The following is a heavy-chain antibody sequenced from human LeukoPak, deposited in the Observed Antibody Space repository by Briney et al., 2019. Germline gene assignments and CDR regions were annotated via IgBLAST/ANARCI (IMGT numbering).Heavy chain of an antibody. J-gene: IGHJ4*02. D-gene: IGHD3-22*01. V-gene: IGHV3-33*01. Sequence: GGSLRLSCAASGFTFSSYGMHWVRRAPGKGLEWVAVIWYDGSNKYYADSVKGRFTISRDNSKNTLYLQMNSLRAEDTAVYYCARVPYYDSSGYNDYWGQGTLVTVSS. CDR2: IWYDGSNK. CDR1: GFTFSSYG. CDR3: ARVPYYDSSGYNDY.